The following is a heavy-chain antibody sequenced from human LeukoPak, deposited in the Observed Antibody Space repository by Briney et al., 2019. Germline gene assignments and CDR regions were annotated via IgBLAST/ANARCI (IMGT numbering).Heavy chain of an antibody. CDR3: AKGDFSYYYMDV. J-gene: IGHJ6*03. V-gene: IGHV3-23*01. CDR2: ISGSTFGT. Sequence: GGSLRLSCAASGFTFSGYAMNWVRQAPGKGLEWVSAISGSTFGTYYADSVKGRFTISRDNSKNTLFLQMNSLRAEDTAIYYCAKGDFSYYYMDVWGKGTTLTVSS. CDR1: GFTFSGYA.